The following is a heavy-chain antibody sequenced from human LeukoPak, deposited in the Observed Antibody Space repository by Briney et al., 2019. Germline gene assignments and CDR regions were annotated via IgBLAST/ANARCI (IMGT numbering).Heavy chain of an antibody. V-gene: IGHV3-30*18. CDR2: ISHDGSNT. D-gene: IGHD3-16*01. CDR3: AKVRWGSDNALDS. Sequence: PGGSLRLSCAASGFTFSSYWMHWVRQAPGKGLEWLAIISHDGSNTYYADSVKGRITISRDNSKNTLYLQMNSLRAEDTAVYYCAKVRWGSDNALDSWGQGTLVTASS. CDR1: GFTFSSYW. J-gene: IGHJ4*02.